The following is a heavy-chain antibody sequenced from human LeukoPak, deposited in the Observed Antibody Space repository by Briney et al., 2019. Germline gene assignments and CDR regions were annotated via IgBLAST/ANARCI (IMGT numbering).Heavy chain of an antibody. Sequence: GGSLRLSRAASGFTFSSYAMSWVRQAPGKGLEWVSAISGSGGSAYYADSVKGRFTISRDNSKNTLYLQMNSLRAEGTAVYYCAKDLASQLGRGFYYYYGMDVWGQGTTVTVSS. CDR3: AKDLASQLGRGFYYYYGMDV. D-gene: IGHD6-6*01. J-gene: IGHJ6*02. CDR1: GFTFSSYA. CDR2: ISGSGGSA. V-gene: IGHV3-23*01.